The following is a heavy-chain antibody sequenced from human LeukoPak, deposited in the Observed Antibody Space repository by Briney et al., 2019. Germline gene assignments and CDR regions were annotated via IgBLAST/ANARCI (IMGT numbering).Heavy chain of an antibody. CDR1: GGSISSSYY. CDR2: IYYSGST. Sequence: PSETLSLTCAVSGGSISSSYYWSWIRQPPGKGLEWIGYIYYSGSTNYNPSLKSRVTISVDTSKNQFSLKLSSVTAADTAVYYCARDQGVAGIDYWGQGTLVTVSS. CDR3: ARDQGVAGIDY. V-gene: IGHV4-61*01. J-gene: IGHJ4*02. D-gene: IGHD6-19*01.